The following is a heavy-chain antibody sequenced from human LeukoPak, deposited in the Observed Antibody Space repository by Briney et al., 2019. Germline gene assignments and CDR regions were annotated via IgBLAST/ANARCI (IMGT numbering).Heavy chain of an antibody. D-gene: IGHD1-26*01. Sequence: VGSLRLPCAASGFPSSSYWMSWVRQAPGKGVERVVNRNKDGGENYFVDSLKGRFSTSRDNAKTSPYLQMNRLTADATAVYYCVKDSLLRYSGSPPAYWGQGALVTVSS. CDR3: VKDSLLRYSGSPPAY. CDR2: RNKDGGEN. CDR1: GFPSSSYW. J-gene: IGHJ4*02. V-gene: IGHV3-7*03.